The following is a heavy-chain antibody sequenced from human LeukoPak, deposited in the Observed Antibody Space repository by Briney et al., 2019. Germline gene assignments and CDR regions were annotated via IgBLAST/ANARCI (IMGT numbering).Heavy chain of an antibody. CDR2: IGGSGGAI. J-gene: IGHJ4*02. CDR1: GFTFSRYA. D-gene: IGHD3-16*02. CDR3: AKDWRLGELSFVDY. Sequence: PGGSLRLSCGASGFTFSRYAMSWVRQAPGKGLQWVSEIGGSGGAIYYADSVKGRFTISRDNSKNTLYLQMNSLRAEDTAVYYCAKDWRLGELSFVDYWGQGTLVTVSS. V-gene: IGHV3-23*01.